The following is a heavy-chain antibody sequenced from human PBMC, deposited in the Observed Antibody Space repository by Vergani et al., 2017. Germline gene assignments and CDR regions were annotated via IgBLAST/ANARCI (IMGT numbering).Heavy chain of an antibody. V-gene: IGHV1-46*01. CDR2: INPSGGST. J-gene: IGHJ6*02. D-gene: IGHD2/OR15-2a*01. Sequence: QVQLVQSGAEVKKPGASVKVSCKASEYTFTSYYMHWVRQAPGQGLEWMGIINPSGGSTSYAQKFQGRVTMTRDTSTSTVYMELSSLRSEDTAVYYCARGRNLFRYYYYYGMDVWGQGTTVTVSS. CDR3: ARGRNLFRYYYYYGMDV. CDR1: EYTFTSYY.